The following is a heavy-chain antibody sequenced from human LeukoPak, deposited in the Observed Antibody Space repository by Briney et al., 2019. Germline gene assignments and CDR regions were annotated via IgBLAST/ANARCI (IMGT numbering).Heavy chain of an antibody. D-gene: IGHD5-18*01. CDR1: GFTISTYG. V-gene: IGHV3-48*02. CDR3: AEDLTSGYNYGPFDC. CDR2: ISSDSSHI. Sequence: KPGGSLRLSCAASGFTISTYGMNWVCQAPGKGLEWVSYISSDSSHIYYADSVKGRFTISRDIAKNSLYLQMNSLRDEDTAVYYCAEDLTSGYNYGPFDCWGQGTLVTVSS. J-gene: IGHJ4*02.